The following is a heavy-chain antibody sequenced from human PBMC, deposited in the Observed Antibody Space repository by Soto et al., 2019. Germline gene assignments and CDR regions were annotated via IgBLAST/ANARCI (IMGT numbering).Heavy chain of an antibody. Sequence: PSETLSLTCAVYGGSFSGYYWSWIRQPPGKGLEWIGEINHSGSTNYNPSLKSRVTISVDTSKNQFSLKLSSVTAADTAVYYCARCVRFSAPGMYYYYMDVWGKGTTVTVSS. J-gene: IGHJ6*03. CDR2: INHSGST. CDR1: GGSFSGYY. V-gene: IGHV4-34*01. CDR3: ARCVRFSAPGMYYYYMDV. D-gene: IGHD6-6*01.